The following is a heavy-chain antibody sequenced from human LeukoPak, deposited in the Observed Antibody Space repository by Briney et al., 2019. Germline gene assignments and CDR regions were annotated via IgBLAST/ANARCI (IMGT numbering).Heavy chain of an antibody. CDR3: ARDRGSGCHDY. V-gene: IGHV3-7*03. J-gene: IGHJ4*02. CDR2: IKQDGSEK. D-gene: IGHD6-19*01. Sequence: GGSLRLSCAASGFTFSSYWMSWVRQAPGKGLEWVANIKQDGSEKYYVDSVKGRFTISRDNAKNSLYLQMNSLRAEDTAVYYCARDRGSGCHDYWGQGTLVTVSP. CDR1: GFTFSSYW.